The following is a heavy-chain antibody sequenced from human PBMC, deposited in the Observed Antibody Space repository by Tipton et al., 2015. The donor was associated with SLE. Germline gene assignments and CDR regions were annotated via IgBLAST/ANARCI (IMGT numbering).Heavy chain of an antibody. J-gene: IGHJ6*04. CDR3: ADPPSDV. CDR2: ISGSGDNT. CDR1: GFIFSSNA. Sequence: SLRLSCAASGFIFSSNAMSWVRQAPGKGLQWVSGISGSGDNTYYADSVRGRFTISRDNSKNTVYLQMNSLRAEDTAVYYCADPPSDVWGKGTTVSVSP. V-gene: IGHV3-23*01.